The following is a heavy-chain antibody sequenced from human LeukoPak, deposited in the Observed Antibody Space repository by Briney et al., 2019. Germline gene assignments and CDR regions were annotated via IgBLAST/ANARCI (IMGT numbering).Heavy chain of an antibody. J-gene: IGHJ5*02. CDR3: ARLSSYGNVNWFDP. CDR1: GGSISSYY. D-gene: IGHD5-18*01. Sequence: SETLSLTCTVSGGSISSYYWSWIRQPPGKGLEWIGYIYYSGSTNYNPSLKSRVTISVDTSKNQFPLKLSSVTAADTAVYYCARLSSYGNVNWFDPWGQGTLVTVSS. V-gene: IGHV4-59*08. CDR2: IYYSGST.